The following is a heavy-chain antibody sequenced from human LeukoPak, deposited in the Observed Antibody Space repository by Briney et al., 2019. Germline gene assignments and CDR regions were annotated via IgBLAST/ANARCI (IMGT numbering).Heavy chain of an antibody. CDR2: IYYSGST. CDR3: ARDDGDYVFDY. D-gene: IGHD4-17*01. CDR1: GGSISSYY. Sequence: PSETLSLTCTVSGGSISSYYWSWIRQPPGKGLEWIGYIYYSGSTNYNPSLKSRVTISVDTSKNQFSLKLSSVTAADTAVYYCARDDGDYVFDYWGQGTLVTVSS. J-gene: IGHJ4*02. V-gene: IGHV4-59*01.